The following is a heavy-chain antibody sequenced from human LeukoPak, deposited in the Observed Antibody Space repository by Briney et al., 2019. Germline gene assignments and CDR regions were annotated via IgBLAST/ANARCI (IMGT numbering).Heavy chain of an antibody. D-gene: IGHD5-12*01. J-gene: IGHJ4*02. Sequence: SETLSLTCTVSGGXISSYYCSWIRQPPGRGLEWIGYVFYSGSTNYNPSLKSRVTMSVDTSKNQFSLRLNSATAADTAVYYCARGKGGYDPFDYWGQGTLVTVSS. V-gene: IGHV4-59*01. CDR2: VFYSGST. CDR1: GGXISSYY. CDR3: ARGKGGYDPFDY.